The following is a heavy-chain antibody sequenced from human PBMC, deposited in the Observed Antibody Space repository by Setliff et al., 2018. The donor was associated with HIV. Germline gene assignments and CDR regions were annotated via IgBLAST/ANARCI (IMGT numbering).Heavy chain of an antibody. D-gene: IGHD2-2*01. CDR2: INPNSGDS. Sequence: GASVKVSCKASGYTFTAYYIHWVRQAPGQGLEWMGRINPNSGDSKYAQRFQGRVTMTRDTSITTASMDLSSLRTDDTAVYYCARERWSRYCSSSSCYRDLDYWGQGTLVTVSS. V-gene: IGHV1-2*06. CDR3: ARERWSRYCSSSSCYRDLDY. J-gene: IGHJ4*02. CDR1: GYTFTAYY.